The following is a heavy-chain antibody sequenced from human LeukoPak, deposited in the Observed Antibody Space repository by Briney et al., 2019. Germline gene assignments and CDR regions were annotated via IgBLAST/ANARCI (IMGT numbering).Heavy chain of an antibody. CDR1: GFTFSDYY. Sequence: GGSLRLSCAASGFTFSDYYMSWIRQAPGKRLEWVSYISSSSDYTNYADSVRGRFTISRDNAKNSLYLQMNSLRAEDTAVYYCARPPYSSSWDPGWFDPWGQGTLITVSS. CDR2: ISSSSDYT. V-gene: IGHV3-11*06. D-gene: IGHD6-13*01. CDR3: ARPPYSSSWDPGWFDP. J-gene: IGHJ5*02.